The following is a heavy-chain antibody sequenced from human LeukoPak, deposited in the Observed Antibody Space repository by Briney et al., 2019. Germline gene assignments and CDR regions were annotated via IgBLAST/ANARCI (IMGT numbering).Heavy chain of an antibody. CDR2: VKLDGSEK. Sequence: GGSLRLSCAASGFTFSSYWMSWVRQAPGKGLEWVANVKLDGSEKSYVDSVKGRFTISRDNAKNSLYLQMNSLRAEDTAVYYCARDLVVATFGYWGQGTLVTVSS. J-gene: IGHJ4*02. D-gene: IGHD5-12*01. CDR3: ARDLVVATFGY. CDR1: GFTFSSYW. V-gene: IGHV3-7*01.